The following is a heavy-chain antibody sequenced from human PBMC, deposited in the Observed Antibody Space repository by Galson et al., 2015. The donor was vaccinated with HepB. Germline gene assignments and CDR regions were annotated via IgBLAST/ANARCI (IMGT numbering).Heavy chain of an antibody. D-gene: IGHD6-19*01. CDR2: INPSSGGT. V-gene: IGHV1-2*02. J-gene: IGHJ4*02. CDR1: GYTFTGYY. Sequence: SVKVSCKASGYTFTGYYMHWVRQALGQGLEWMGWINPSSGGTNYAQKFQGRVTMTRDTSISTAYMELSRLRSDDTAVYYCARVAVAGSPFDYWGQGTLVTVSS. CDR3: ARVAVAGSPFDY.